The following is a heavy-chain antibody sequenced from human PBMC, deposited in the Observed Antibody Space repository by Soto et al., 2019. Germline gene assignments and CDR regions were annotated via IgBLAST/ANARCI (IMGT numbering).Heavy chain of an antibody. D-gene: IGHD1-20*01. CDR1: GFTFSSYA. Sequence: EVQLLESGGGLVQPGGALRLSCAASGFTFSSYAMSWVRQAPGKGLEWVSAISGSGGSTYYADSVKGRFTISRDNSKNTLYLQMNSLRAEDTAVYYCAKDPPPITPYYYYYGMDVWGQGTTVTVSS. J-gene: IGHJ6*02. V-gene: IGHV3-23*01. CDR2: ISGSGGST. CDR3: AKDPPPITPYYYYYGMDV.